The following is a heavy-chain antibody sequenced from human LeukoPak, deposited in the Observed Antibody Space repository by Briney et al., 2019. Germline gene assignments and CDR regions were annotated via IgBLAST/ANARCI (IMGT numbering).Heavy chain of an antibody. CDR2: ISGSGGST. J-gene: IGHJ4*02. CDR3: AKDRKRGPIRLWAPGDY. Sequence: GGSLRLSCAASGFTFSSYAMSWVRQAPGKGLEWVSAISGSGGSTYYADSVKGRFTISRDNSKNTLYLQMNSLRAEDTAVYYCAKDRKRGPIRLWAPGDYWGQGTLVTVSS. V-gene: IGHV3-23*01. CDR1: GFTFSSYA. D-gene: IGHD5-18*01.